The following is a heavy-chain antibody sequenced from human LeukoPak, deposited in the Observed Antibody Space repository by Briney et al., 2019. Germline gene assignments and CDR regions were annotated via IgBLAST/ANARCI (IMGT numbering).Heavy chain of an antibody. V-gene: IGHV4-39*01. J-gene: IGHJ4*02. CDR2: INYSGST. CDR3: VRYVVSGSGIYYFDY. Sequence: PSETLSLTCTVSGGSISSSSHFWSWLRQPPGMGLEWIASINYSGSTYYNPSLKSRVAISVDTSKNQFSLKLSSVTAADTAVFYCVRYVVSGSGIYYFDYWGQGTLVTVSS. CDR1: GGSISSSSHF. D-gene: IGHD3-10*01.